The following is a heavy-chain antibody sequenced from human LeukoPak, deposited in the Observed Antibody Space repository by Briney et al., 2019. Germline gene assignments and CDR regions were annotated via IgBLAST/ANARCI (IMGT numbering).Heavy chain of an antibody. CDR2: IYHTGST. J-gene: IGHJ4*02. CDR1: GGSISSYY. Sequence: SETLSLTCTVSGGSISSYYWSWVRQSPEKGLEWIGQIYHTGSTHYNPSLRSRFAISVDTSKNKLFLNVKSVTAADTAVYYCAREGRWGMKYYFDFWGQGTLVIVSS. CDR3: AREGRWGMKYYFDF. V-gene: IGHV4-59*01. D-gene: IGHD4-23*01.